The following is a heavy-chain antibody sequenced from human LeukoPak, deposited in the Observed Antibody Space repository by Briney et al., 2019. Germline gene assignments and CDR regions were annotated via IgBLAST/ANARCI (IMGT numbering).Heavy chain of an antibody. CDR1: GFTFSSSW. CDR2: MNSDGTTS. J-gene: IGHJ4*02. CDR3: ARAGYSRFDY. D-gene: IGHD2-15*01. Sequence: PGGSLRLSCAASGFTFSSSWMHWVRQPPGKGLEWVSRMNSDGTTSNYADSVKGRFTISRDNAKNTLYLEMNSLGVEDTAVYYCARAGYSRFDYWGPGTLVTVSS. V-gene: IGHV3-74*01.